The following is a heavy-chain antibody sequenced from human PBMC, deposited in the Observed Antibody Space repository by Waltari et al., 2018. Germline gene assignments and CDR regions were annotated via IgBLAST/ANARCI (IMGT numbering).Heavy chain of an antibody. Sequence: QVQLVESGGGVVQPGRSLRLSCAASGFTFSSYGMHWVRQAPGKGLEWVAVRSYDGSNKYYADSVKGRFTISRDKSKNTLYLQMNSLRAEDTAVYYWARGFDPWGQGTLVTVSS. CDR3: ARGFDP. CDR1: GFTFSSYG. J-gene: IGHJ5*02. CDR2: RSYDGSNK. V-gene: IGHV3-30*03.